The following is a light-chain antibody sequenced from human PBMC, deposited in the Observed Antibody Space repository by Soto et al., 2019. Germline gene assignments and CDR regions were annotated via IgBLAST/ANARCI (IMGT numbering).Light chain of an antibody. V-gene: IGLV1-40*01. CDR1: SSNIGAGYD. CDR3: YSKARGGSFV. Sequence: QSVLTQPPSVSGAPGQRVTISCTGSSSNIGAGYDVHWYQQFPRTAPKLLIYGNSNRPSGVPDRFSGSKSGTSASLAITGLQAEDEADYYCYSKARGGSFVFGTGTKVTVL. CDR2: GNS. J-gene: IGLJ1*01.